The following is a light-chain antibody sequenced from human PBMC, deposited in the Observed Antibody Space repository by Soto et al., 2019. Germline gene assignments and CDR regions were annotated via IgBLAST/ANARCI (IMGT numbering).Light chain of an antibody. V-gene: IGLV1-47*01. J-gene: IGLJ2*01. CDR2: RNN. Sequence: QSVLTQPPSASGTPGPRVTLSCSGSSSNIGSNYVYWYQQLPGTAPKLLIYRNNQRPSGVPDRFSGSKSGTSASLAISGLRSEDEADYYCAAWDDSLSGLYVVFGGGTKLTVL. CDR1: SSNIGSNY. CDR3: AAWDDSLSGLYVV.